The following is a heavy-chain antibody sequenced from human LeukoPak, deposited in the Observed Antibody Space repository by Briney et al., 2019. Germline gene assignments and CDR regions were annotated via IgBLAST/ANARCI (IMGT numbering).Heavy chain of an antibody. CDR2: IKHDEREE. J-gene: IGHJ3*02. CDR3: ARVAGPGAFDI. CDR1: GFTFSESW. V-gene: IGHV3-7*01. Sequence: GRSLRLPCVASGFTFSESWMTWVRQAPGKGLEWVASIKHDEREEYYADSVKGRFTISRDNAKNSLYLQMNSLRAEDTAVYYCARVAGPGAFDIWGQGTMVTVSS.